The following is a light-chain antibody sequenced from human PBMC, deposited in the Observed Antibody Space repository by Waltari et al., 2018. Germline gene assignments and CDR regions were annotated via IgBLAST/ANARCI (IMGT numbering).Light chain of an antibody. Sequence: DIQLTQSPSSLSASPRDRVTITCRARQSINSYLNWYQQKPGQAPKLLIYGTSSLQSGVPARFSGSGSGTDFSLTINSLQPEEFAAYYCQQTYTTPYTFGQGTKLEIK. V-gene: IGKV1-39*01. CDR3: QQTYTTPYT. CDR1: QSINSY. J-gene: IGKJ2*01. CDR2: GTS.